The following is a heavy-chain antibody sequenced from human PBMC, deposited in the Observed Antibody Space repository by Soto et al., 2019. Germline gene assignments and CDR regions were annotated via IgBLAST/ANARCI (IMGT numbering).Heavy chain of an antibody. V-gene: IGHV4-31*03. CDR2: IYYSGST. J-gene: IGHJ6*02. D-gene: IGHD3-10*01. CDR3: ARDSEGGMDV. CDR1: GGSISSGGYY. Sequence: LSLTCTVSGGSISSGGYYWSWIRQHPGKGLEWIGYIYYSGSTYYNPSLKSRVTISVDTSKNQFSLKLSSVTAADTAVYYCARDSEGGMDVWGQGTTVTVSS.